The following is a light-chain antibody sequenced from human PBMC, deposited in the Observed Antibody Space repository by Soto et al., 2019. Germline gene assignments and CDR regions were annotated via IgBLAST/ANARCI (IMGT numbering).Light chain of an antibody. V-gene: IGKV1-39*01. CDR2: AAS. Sequence: DIQMTQSPSSLSASVGDRVTITCRASQSISTFLNWYQQKPGKAPNLLIYAASGLQSGVPSRFSGSGSGTDFTLTINRVEAEDVGLYFCAQGLATPFTFGGGTKVDIK. CDR3: AQGLATPFT. J-gene: IGKJ4*01. CDR1: QSISTF.